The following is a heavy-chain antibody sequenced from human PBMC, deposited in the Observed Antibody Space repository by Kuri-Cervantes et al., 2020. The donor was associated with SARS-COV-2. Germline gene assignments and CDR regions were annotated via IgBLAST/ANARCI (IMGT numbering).Heavy chain of an antibody. D-gene: IGHD1-26*01. Sequence: SETLSLTCTVSGGSLSSSSYCWGWTRQPPGQGLEWIGSIDYSGSTYYNPSLKGRFTISVDTSKSQFSLKLSSVTAADTAVYYCARHEWEPYHLDYLGQGTLVTVSS. CDR3: ARHEWEPYHLDY. V-gene: IGHV4-39*01. J-gene: IGHJ4*02. CDR1: GGSLSSSSYC. CDR2: IDYSGST.